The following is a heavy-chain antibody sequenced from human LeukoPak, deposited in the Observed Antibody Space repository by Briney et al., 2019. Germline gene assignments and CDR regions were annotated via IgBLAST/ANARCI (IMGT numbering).Heavy chain of an antibody. CDR2: IKQDGSEK. J-gene: IGHJ3*02. CDR3: ARGDSVGGIFNDAFDI. CDR1: GFTFSSYS. Sequence: GGSLRLSCTASGFTFSSYSLNWVRQAPGKGLEWVANIKQDGSEKFYVDSVKGRFTISRDNAKNSLYLQMNSLRAEDTAMYYCARGDSVGGIFNDAFDIGAKGTLVTVFS. D-gene: IGHD3-16*01. V-gene: IGHV3-7*01.